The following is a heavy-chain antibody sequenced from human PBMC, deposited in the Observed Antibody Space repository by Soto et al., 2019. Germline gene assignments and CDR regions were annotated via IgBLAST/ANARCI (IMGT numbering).Heavy chain of an antibody. Sequence: QVQLVQSGAEVKNPGSSVKVSCKTSGGTFNSYLIDWVRQAPGQRLEWMGGIIPAFGTAKYAQKFQGRATITADKSTTTAYMELRTLTSEDTAVYYCARGLDQPPVGLYFDTWGQGALVTVSS. D-gene: IGHD2-2*01. J-gene: IGHJ4*02. CDR2: IIPAFGTA. CDR1: GGTFNSYL. CDR3: ARGLDQPPVGLYFDT. V-gene: IGHV1-69*06.